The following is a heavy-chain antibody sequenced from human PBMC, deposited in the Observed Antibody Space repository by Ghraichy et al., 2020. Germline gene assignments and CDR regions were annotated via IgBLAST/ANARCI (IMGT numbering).Heavy chain of an antibody. Sequence: GESLNISCKGSGYSFTSYWIGWVRQMPGKGLEWMGIIYPGDSDTRYSPSFQGQVTISADKSISTAYLQWSSLKASDTAMYYCARGGATTVTTSVYDAFDIWGQGTMVTVSS. CDR3: ARGGATTVTTSVYDAFDI. CDR1: GYSFTSYW. CDR2: IYPGDSDT. J-gene: IGHJ3*02. V-gene: IGHV5-51*01. D-gene: IGHD4-17*01.